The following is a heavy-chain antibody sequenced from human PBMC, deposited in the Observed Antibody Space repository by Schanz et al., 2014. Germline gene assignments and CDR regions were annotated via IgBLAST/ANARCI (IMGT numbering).Heavy chain of an antibody. D-gene: IGHD5-12*01. CDR1: GYTFTSYD. CDR2: MNPNSGNP. CDR3: ARDFSAYVGNYFDY. J-gene: IGHJ4*02. V-gene: IGHV1-8*01. Sequence: QVQLVQSGPEVEKPGASVKVSCTASGYTFTSYDINWVRQAPGQGLEWLGWMNPNSGNPGFAQKFRGRVTMTRNTSMSTAYMELTSLRFDDTAVYYCARDFSAYVGNYFDYWGQGTLVTVSS.